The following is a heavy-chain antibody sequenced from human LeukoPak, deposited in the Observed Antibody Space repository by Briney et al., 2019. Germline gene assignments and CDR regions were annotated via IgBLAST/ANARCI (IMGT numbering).Heavy chain of an antibody. V-gene: IGHV4-30-2*01. Sequence: SQTLSLTCAVSGGSISSGGYSWSWIRQPPGKGLEWIGYIYHSGSTYYNPSLKSRVTISVDRSKNQFSLKLSSVTAADTAVYYCASVFDWAFDYWGQGTLVTVSP. J-gene: IGHJ4*02. CDR1: GGSISSGGYS. CDR3: ASVFDWAFDY. CDR2: IYHSGST. D-gene: IGHD3-9*01.